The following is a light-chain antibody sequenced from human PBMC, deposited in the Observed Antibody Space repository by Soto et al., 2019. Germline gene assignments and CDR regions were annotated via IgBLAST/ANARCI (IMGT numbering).Light chain of an antibody. V-gene: IGLV2-8*01. CDR3: SSDGGSNNPHV. CDR1: SSDIGGYNF. CDR2: DVT. J-gene: IGLJ1*01. Sequence: QSALTQPPSASGSPGQSVAISCTGTSSDIGGYNFVSWYQQHPGKAPKLMIYDVTKRPSGVPDRFSGSKSGNTATLIVSGLQAEDEADYYCSSDGGSNNPHVFGPGTKLTVL.